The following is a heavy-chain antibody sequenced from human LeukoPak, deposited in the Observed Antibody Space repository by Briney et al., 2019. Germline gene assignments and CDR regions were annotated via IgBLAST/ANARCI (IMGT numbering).Heavy chain of an antibody. CDR2: INPSGGST. D-gene: IGHD3-10*01. V-gene: IGHV1-46*01. J-gene: IGHJ4*02. CDR1: GYTFTSYY. CDR3: ARDTEGVRGVIIPFDY. Sequence: ASVKVSCKASGYTFTSYYMHWVRQAPGQGLEWMGIINPSGGSTSYAQKFQGSVTMTRDTSTSTVYMELSSLRSEDTAVYYCARDTEGVRGVIIPFDYWGQGTLVTVSS.